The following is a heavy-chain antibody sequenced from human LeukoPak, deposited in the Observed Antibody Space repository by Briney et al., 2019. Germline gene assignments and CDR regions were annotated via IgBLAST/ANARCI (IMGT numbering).Heavy chain of an antibody. CDR2: ISGSGSGT. Sequence: GGSLRLSCAASGFTFSSYAMSWVRQAPGEGLQWVSGISGSGSGTYYADSVRGRFTISRDNSKSTLYLQMNSLRAEDTAVYYCARPWEDAFDIWGQGTMVTVSS. V-gene: IGHV3-23*01. CDR3: ARPWEDAFDI. D-gene: IGHD1-26*01. CDR1: GFTFSSYA. J-gene: IGHJ3*02.